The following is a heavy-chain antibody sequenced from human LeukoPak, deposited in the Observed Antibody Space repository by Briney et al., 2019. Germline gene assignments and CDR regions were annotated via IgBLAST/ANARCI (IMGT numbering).Heavy chain of an antibody. CDR1: GYTFTSYD. J-gene: IGHJ5*02. CDR3: ARDGRIAAHQNWFDP. V-gene: IGHV1-8*01. CDR2: MNPNSGNT. D-gene: IGHD6-6*01. Sequence: ASVKVSCKASGYTFTSYDINWVRQATGQGLEWMGWMNPNSGNTGYAQKFQGRVTMTRNTSISTAYMELSGLRSEDTAVYYCARDGRIAAHQNWFDPWGQGTLVTVSS.